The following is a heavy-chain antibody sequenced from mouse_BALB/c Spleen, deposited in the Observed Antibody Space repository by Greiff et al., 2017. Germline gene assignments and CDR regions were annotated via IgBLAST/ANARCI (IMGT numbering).Heavy chain of an antibody. CDR2: IYPGNVNT. J-gene: IGHJ4*01. D-gene: IGHD1-1*01. CDR3: ARGGNYAMDY. CDR1: GYTFTSYY. V-gene: IGHV1S56*01. Sequence: VKLVESGPELVKPGASVRISCKASGYTFTSYYIHWVKQRPGQGLEWIGWIYPGNVNTKYNEKFKGKATLTADKSSSTAYMQLSSLTSEDSAVYFCARGGNYAMDYWGQGTSVTVSS.